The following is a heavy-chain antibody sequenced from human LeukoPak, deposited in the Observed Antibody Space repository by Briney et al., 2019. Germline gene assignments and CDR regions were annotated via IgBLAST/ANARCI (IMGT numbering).Heavy chain of an antibody. V-gene: IGHV3-23*01. J-gene: IGHJ4*02. CDR3: AKESIRRRSGFDF. D-gene: IGHD3-3*02. CDR1: GFTFSDYA. Sequence: GGSLRLSCAASGFTFSDYAMTWVRQAPGKGLEWVSAIRESGDRTYYAGSVKGRFTVSRDNSKNTLYLHMNSLRAEDTAVYYCAKESIRRRSGFDFWGQGTLVTVSS. CDR2: IRESGDRT.